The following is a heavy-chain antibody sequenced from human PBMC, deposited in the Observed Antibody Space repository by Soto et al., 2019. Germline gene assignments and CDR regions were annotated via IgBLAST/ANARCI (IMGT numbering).Heavy chain of an antibody. Sequence: PSETLSLTCTVSGGPISSGDYYWSWIRQPPGKGLEWIGYIYYSGSTYYNPSLKSRVTISVDTSKNQFSLKLSSVTAADTAVYYCARGAWFGETNWFDPWGQGTLVTVSS. CDR3: ARGAWFGETNWFDP. CDR1: GGPISSGDYY. J-gene: IGHJ5*02. D-gene: IGHD3-10*01. V-gene: IGHV4-30-4*01. CDR2: IYYSGST.